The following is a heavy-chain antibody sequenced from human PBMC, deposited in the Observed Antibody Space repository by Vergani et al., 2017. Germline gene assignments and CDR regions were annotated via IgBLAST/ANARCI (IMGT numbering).Heavy chain of an antibody. D-gene: IGHD6-13*01. CDR3: ARDEQGSYYYYMDV. Sequence: EVQLVESGGGLVQPGGSLRLSCAASGFTFSSYWMSRVRQAPGKGLEWVANIKQDGSEKYYVDSVKGRCTISRNNAKNSLYLQMNSVRAVDTAVYYRARDEQGSYYYYMDVWGKGTTVTVSS. V-gene: IGHV3-7*01. CDR2: IKQDGSEK. J-gene: IGHJ6*03. CDR1: GFTFSSYW.